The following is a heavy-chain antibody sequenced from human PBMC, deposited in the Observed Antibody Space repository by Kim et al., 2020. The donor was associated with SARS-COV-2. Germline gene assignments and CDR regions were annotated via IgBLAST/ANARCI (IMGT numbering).Heavy chain of an antibody. J-gene: IGHJ4*02. V-gene: IGHV3-49*02. Sequence: GTTEYAASVKGRFTFSRDDSKGVAYLQMNSLKTEDTGIYFCSRAQMASFDYWGQGTLVTVSS. D-gene: IGHD5-12*01. CDR2: GTT. CDR3: SRAQMASFDY.